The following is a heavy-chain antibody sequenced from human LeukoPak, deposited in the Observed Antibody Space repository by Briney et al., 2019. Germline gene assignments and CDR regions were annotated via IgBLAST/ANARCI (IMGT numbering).Heavy chain of an antibody. V-gene: IGHV4-61*08. CDR3: ARFKSKWASGDY. CDR1: GGSISSGGYY. J-gene: IGHJ4*02. Sequence: PSETLSLTCTVSGGSISSGGYYWSWIRQHPGKGLEWIGYIYYSGSTNYNPSLKSRVTISVDTSKNQFSLKLSSVTAADTAVYYCARFKSKWASGDYWGQGTLVTVSS. CDR2: IYYSGST. D-gene: IGHD1-26*01.